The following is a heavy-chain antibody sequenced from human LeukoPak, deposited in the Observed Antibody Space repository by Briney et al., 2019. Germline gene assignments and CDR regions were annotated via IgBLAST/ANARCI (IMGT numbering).Heavy chain of an antibody. CDR2: ISSSSSPI. D-gene: IGHD3-22*01. CDR1: GFNFSNYS. J-gene: IGHJ4*02. V-gene: IGHV3-48*01. CDR3: ARGGYDTSGYDFDY. Sequence: GGSLRLSCAASGFNFSNYSMNWVRQAPGKGLEWVSYISSSSSPIYYADSVRGRFTISRDSAKNSLYLQMNSLGAEDTAVYYCARGGYDTSGYDFDYWGQGTLVTVSS.